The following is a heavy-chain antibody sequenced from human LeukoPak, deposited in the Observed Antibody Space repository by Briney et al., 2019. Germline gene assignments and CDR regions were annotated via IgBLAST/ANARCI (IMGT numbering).Heavy chain of an antibody. CDR3: ARARLPLWGYCSSTSCYSLFDY. CDR2: IYSGDNT. V-gene: IGHV3-66*01. J-gene: IGHJ4*02. Sequence: GGSLRLSWAASGLTFSSYAMSWVRQTPGKGLEWVSFIYSGDNTYYADSVKGRFTISRDNSRNTLYLQMNTLRAEDTAVYYCARARLPLWGYCSSTSCYSLFDYWGQGTLVTVSS. D-gene: IGHD2-2*01. CDR1: GLTFSSYA.